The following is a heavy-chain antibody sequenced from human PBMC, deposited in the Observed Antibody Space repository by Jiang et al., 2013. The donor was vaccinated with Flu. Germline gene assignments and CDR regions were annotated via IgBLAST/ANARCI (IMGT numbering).Heavy chain of an antibody. V-gene: IGHV4-59*08. CDR1: GGSISNHY. CDR2: IYYSGIT. CDR3: ARHGHYGGHIDY. D-gene: IGHD4-23*01. J-gene: IGHJ4*02. Sequence: GLVKPSETLSLICTVSGGSISNHYWSWIRQTPGKGLEWIGYIYYSGITNYNPSLRSRVTITGDTSKTQFSLKLNSVTAADTAVYYCARHGHYGGHIDYWGQGTLVTVSS.